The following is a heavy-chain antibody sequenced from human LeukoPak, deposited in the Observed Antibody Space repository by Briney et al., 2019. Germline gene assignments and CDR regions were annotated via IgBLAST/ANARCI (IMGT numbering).Heavy chain of an antibody. J-gene: IGHJ3*02. CDR1: GFTFRSYD. CDR2: IGTAGAT. CDR3: ARSSGALENAFDI. Sequence: GGSLRLSCAASGFTFRSYDMHWVRQTTGKGLEWVSGIGTAGATYYAGSVRGRFTISRENAKNSLYLQMNSLRAGDTAVYFCARSSGALENAFDIWGQGTMVIVSS. D-gene: IGHD7-27*01. V-gene: IGHV3-13*01.